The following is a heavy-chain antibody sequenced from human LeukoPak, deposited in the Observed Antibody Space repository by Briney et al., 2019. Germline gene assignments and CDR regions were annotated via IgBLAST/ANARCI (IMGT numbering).Heavy chain of an antibody. D-gene: IGHD3-22*01. CDR1: ALTFSRDA. V-gene: IGHV3-48*03. J-gene: IGHJ4*02. CDR3: ARDDYDSSGSY. CDR2: ISSSADKI. Sequence: PGGSLRLSCAASALTFSRDAMNWVRQAPGMGLEWISYISSSADKIYYAESVKGRFTVSRDNAENSLNLQMNSLRVEDTAVYYCARDDYDSSGSYWGQGTLVTVSS.